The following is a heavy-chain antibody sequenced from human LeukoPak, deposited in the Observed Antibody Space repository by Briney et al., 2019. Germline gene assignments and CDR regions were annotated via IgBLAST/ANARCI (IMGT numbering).Heavy chain of an antibody. J-gene: IGHJ4*02. V-gene: IGHV3-21*01. CDR3: ARRGGMSSGRSFDH. CDR2: ISSRSSYI. Sequence: PGGSLRLSWVGSGFDFNYYDINWVRQAPGKGLEWVSSISSRSSYIYFADSAKGRFTISRDNANGSVFLHMTSLRPEDTAVYYCARRGGMSSGRSFDHWGQGTLVTVSS. D-gene: IGHD3-16*01. CDR1: GFDFNYYD.